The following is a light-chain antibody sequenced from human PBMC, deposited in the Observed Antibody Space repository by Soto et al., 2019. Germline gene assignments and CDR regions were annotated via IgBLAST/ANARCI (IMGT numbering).Light chain of an antibody. CDR3: QHYGSSPIYS. J-gene: IGKJ3*01. Sequence: EIVLTQSPGTLSLSPGERATLSCMASQSVSSSYLAWYQQKPGQAPRLLIYGASNRATGIPDRLIGRGSGKLFNQTISRLEPEDFAEDFCQHYGSSPIYSIGPGTKVDIK. CDR2: GAS. CDR1: QSVSSSY. V-gene: IGKV3-20*01.